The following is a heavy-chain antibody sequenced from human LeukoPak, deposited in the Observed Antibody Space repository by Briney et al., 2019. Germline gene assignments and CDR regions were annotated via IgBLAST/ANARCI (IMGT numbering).Heavy chain of an antibody. Sequence: ASVKISCKGSGYSFTSYWIGWVRQMPGKGLEWMGIIYPGDSDTRYSPSFQGQVTISADKSISTAYLQWSSLKASDTAMYYCASRPGYCSGGSCYAFDIWGQGTMVTVSS. CDR2: IYPGDSDT. CDR1: GYSFTSYW. J-gene: IGHJ3*02. D-gene: IGHD2-15*01. CDR3: ASRPGYCSGGSCYAFDI. V-gene: IGHV5-51*01.